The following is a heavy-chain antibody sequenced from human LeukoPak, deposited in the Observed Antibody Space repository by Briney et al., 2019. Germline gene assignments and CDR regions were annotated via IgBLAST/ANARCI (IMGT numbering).Heavy chain of an antibody. CDR2: IRSKANSYAT. D-gene: IGHD1-26*01. CDR1: GFTFSGSA. CDR3: AKDHGIVGATSVGPEETRDFDY. V-gene: IGHV3-73*01. J-gene: IGHJ4*02. Sequence: GGSLKLSCAASGFTFSGSAMHWVRQASGKGLEWVGRIRSKANSYATAYAASVKGRFTISRDDSKNTAYLQTNSLKTEDTAVYYCAKDHGIVGATSVGPEETRDFDYWGQGTLVTVSS.